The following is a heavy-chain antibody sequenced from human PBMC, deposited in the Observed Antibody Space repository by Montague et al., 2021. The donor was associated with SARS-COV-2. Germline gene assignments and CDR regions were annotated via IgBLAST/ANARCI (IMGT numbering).Heavy chain of an antibody. D-gene: IGHD3-10*01. CDR2: IYTGGST. J-gene: IGHJ3*02. Sequence: SLRLSCAASGFTVSSNYMSWVRQAPGKGLEWVSVIYTGGSTYYADSVKGRFTISRDYSKNTLYLQMNRLRVEDTAVYYCARAGGDAFDMWGQGTMVTVSS. V-gene: IGHV3-66*01. CDR3: ARAGGDAFDM. CDR1: GFTVSSNY.